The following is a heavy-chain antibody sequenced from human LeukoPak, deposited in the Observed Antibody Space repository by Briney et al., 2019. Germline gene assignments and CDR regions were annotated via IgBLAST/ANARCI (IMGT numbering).Heavy chain of an antibody. J-gene: IGHJ6*02. CDR2: ISGSGGST. D-gene: IGHD3-10*01. CDR1: GFTFSSYA. Sequence: GGSLRLSCAASGFTFSSYAMSWVRQAPGKGLEWVSAISGSGGSTYYADSVKGRFTISRDNSKNTLYLQMNSLRAEDTAVYYCAKAVGFGASYYYYGMDVWGQGTTVTVSS. V-gene: IGHV3-23*01. CDR3: AKAVGFGASYYYYGMDV.